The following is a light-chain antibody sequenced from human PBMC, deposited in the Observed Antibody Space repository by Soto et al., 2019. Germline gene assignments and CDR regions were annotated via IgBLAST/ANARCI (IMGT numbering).Light chain of an antibody. CDR3: QVWDSSTWV. CDR1: NIGSKG. Sequence: SYELTQPLSVSVALGQTARITCGGNNIGSKGVHWYQQKPGQAPILVIYRDSSRPSEIPERFSGSNSGNTATLTISRAQAGDGADYFCQVWDSSTWVFGGGTKVTVL. J-gene: IGLJ2*01. V-gene: IGLV3-9*01. CDR2: RDS.